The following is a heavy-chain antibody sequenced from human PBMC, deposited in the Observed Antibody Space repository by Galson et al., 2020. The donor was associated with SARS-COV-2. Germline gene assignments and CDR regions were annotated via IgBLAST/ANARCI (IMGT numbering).Heavy chain of an antibody. CDR2: IYYSGST. J-gene: IGHJ4*02. D-gene: IGHD3-22*01. V-gene: IGHV4-59*01. CDR3: ARESYDSSGYYLAYFDY. CDR1: AFSISSYY. Sequence: SETLSLTCTVSAFSISSYYWSWIQQPPGKGLAWTGSIYYSGSTNYNPSLKSRVTISVDTSKNQFSLKLSSVTAADTAVYYCARESYDSSGYYLAYFDYWGQGTLVTVSS.